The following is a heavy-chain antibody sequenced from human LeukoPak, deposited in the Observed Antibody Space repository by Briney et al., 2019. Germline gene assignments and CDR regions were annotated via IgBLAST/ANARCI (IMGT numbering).Heavy chain of an antibody. J-gene: IGHJ4*02. CDR2: INPNTGRT. CDR3: ARDRGYHDTTVPSYYFAY. CDR1: GYTFTRFY. V-gene: IGHV1-46*01. Sequence: GASVKVSCKATGYTFTRFYMHWVRQAPGQGLEWMGMINPNTGRTRYAENFQGRVTLTRDSSTSIVYMEVTSLRSEDTALYFCARDRGYHDTTVPSYYFAYWGQGTLVTVSS. D-gene: IGHD3-22*01.